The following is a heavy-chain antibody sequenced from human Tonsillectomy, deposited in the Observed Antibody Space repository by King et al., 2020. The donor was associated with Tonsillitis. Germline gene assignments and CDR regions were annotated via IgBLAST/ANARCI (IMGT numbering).Heavy chain of an antibody. CDR3: TRDQGFG. CDR1: GFTFRKYW. D-gene: IGHD3-16*01. Sequence: VQLVESGLGFVQPGGYLRLCWNASGFTFRKYWMHWVLHAPGKGLVWFLRINIVGGGTTSADSVKGRFTISRDNAKNTLYLQMNSLRAEDTAVYYCTRDQGFGWGQGTLVTVSS. V-gene: IGHV3-74*01. CDR2: INIVGGGT. J-gene: IGHJ4*02.